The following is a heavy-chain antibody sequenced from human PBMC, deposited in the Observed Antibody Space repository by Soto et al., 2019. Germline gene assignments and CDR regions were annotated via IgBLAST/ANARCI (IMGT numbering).Heavy chain of an antibody. D-gene: IGHD2-15*01. CDR3: ARAVVAATPGYYYYGMDV. Sequence: ASVKVSCKVSGYTLTELSMHWVRQAPGKGLEWMGGFDPEDGETIYAQKFQGRVTMTEDTSTDTAYMELSSLRSEDTAVYYCARAVVAATPGYYYYGMDVWGQGTTVTVSS. CDR2: FDPEDGET. CDR1: GYTLTELS. V-gene: IGHV1-24*01. J-gene: IGHJ6*02.